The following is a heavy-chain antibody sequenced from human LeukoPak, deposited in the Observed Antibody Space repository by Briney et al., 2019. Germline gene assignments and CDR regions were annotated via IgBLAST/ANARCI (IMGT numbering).Heavy chain of an antibody. CDR2: IIPIFGTA. V-gene: IGHV1-69*05. CDR3: ARVVVVVPAAIDY. Sequence: SVKVSCKASGGTFSSYAISWVRQAPGQGLEWMGGIIPIFGTANYAQKFQGRVTMTTDTSTSTAYMELRSLRSDDTAVYYCARVVVVVPAAIDYWGQGTLVTVSS. D-gene: IGHD2-2*01. J-gene: IGHJ4*02. CDR1: GGTFSSYA.